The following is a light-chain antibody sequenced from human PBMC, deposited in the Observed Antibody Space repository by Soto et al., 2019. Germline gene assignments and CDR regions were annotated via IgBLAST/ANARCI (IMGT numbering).Light chain of an antibody. V-gene: IGKV3-15*01. J-gene: IGKJ3*01. CDR3: QLYIRCPCM. Sequence: EMVMTQSPVTLSVSPGESATLSCRASQSVISNFAWYQQKPGQAPRLLIYGASTRAAGIPDRYSGSGSGTEVTLSISSRQSGDFALYYCQLYIRCPCMFGPGTKVDIK. CDR2: GAS. CDR1: QSVISN.